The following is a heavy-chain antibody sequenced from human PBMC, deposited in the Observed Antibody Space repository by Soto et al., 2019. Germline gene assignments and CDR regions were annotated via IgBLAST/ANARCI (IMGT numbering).Heavy chain of an antibody. J-gene: IGHJ4*02. CDR3: ARIKEGQVGLLRYFALYFDY. D-gene: IGHD3-9*01. V-gene: IGHV2-5*01. Sequence: SGPTLVNPTRTLTLTCTFSGFSLSTSGVGVGWIRQPPGKALEWLALIYWNDDKRYSPSLKSRLTITKDTSKNQSVLTMTNMDPVDTATYYCARIKEGQVGLLRYFALYFDYWGQGTLVTVSS. CDR2: IYWNDDK. CDR1: GFSLSTSGVG.